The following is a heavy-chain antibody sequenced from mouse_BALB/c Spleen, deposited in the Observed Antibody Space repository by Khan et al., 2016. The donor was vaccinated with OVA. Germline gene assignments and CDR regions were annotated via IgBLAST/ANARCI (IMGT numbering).Heavy chain of an antibody. Sequence: QVQLKQSGAELVRPGASVKLSCKTSGYIFTSYWIHWVKQRFGQGLEWIARIYPGTDNTYYNEKFKDKATLTADKSSSTAYMQLSSLKSEDSAVYFCAREEAMYYFDYWGQGTTLTVSS. J-gene: IGHJ2*01. CDR2: IYPGTDNT. CDR3: AREEAMYYFDY. D-gene: IGHD3-2*02. CDR1: GYIFTSYW. V-gene: IGHV1-76*01.